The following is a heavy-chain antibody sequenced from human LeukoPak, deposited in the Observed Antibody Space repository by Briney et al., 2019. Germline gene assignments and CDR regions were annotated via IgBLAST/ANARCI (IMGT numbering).Heavy chain of an antibody. Sequence: PGGSLRLSCAASGFTFSSYSMNWVRQAPGKGLEWVSYISSSSSTIYYADSVKGRFTISRDNAKNSLYLQMNSLRAEDTAVYYCARDLAVAGTDYYYGMDVWGQGTTVTVSS. V-gene: IGHV3-48*01. CDR3: ARDLAVAGTDYYYGMDV. CDR1: GFTFSSYS. J-gene: IGHJ6*02. D-gene: IGHD6-19*01. CDR2: ISSSSSTI.